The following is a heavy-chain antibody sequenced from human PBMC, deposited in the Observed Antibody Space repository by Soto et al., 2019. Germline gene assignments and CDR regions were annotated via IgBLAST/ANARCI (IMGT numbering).Heavy chain of an antibody. CDR2: INGGNGHT. J-gene: IGHJ6*02. CDR3: ARGKGMEENYYYYGMDV. Sequence: QVQVVQSGAEVKKPGASVKVSCKASGYTFSTYALNWVRQAPGHGLEWMGWINGGNGHTRYSQKFKDRVTISRYTPARTGYLELSGLRSEDTAVYYCARGKGMEENYYYYGMDVWGQGPTVTVAS. CDR1: GYTFSTYA. D-gene: IGHD1-1*01. V-gene: IGHV1-3*01.